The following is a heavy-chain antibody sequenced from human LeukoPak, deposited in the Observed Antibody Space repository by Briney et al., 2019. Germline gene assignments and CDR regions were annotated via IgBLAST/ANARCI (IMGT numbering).Heavy chain of an antibody. D-gene: IGHD4-17*01. V-gene: IGHV3-30*02. CDR1: GFAFSSYG. Sequence: GGSLRLSCAASGFAFSSYGMHWVRQAPGKGLEWVAFIRYDGSNKYYADSVKGRFTISRDNSKNTLYLQMNSLRAEDTAVYYYAKGPYGDYADAFDYWGQGTLVTVSS. CDR3: AKGPYGDYADAFDY. J-gene: IGHJ4*02. CDR2: IRYDGSNK.